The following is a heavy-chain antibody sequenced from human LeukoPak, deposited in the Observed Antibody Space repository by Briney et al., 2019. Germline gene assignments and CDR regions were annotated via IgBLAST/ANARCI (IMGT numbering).Heavy chain of an antibody. D-gene: IGHD3-22*01. CDR3: VRIKRVGYPPFYYYGMDV. Sequence: GGSLRLSCAASGFTFSSYSMNWVRQAPGKGLEWVSSISSSSSYIYYADSVKGRFTISRDNAKNSLYLQMNSLRAEDTAVYYCVRIKRVGYPPFYYYGMDVWGQGTTVTVSS. V-gene: IGHV3-21*01. CDR2: ISSSSSYI. J-gene: IGHJ6*02. CDR1: GFTFSSYS.